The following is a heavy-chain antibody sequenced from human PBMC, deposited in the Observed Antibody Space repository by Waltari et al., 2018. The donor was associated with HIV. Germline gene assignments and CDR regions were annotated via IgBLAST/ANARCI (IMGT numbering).Heavy chain of an antibody. CDR2: ILHSGST. CDR1: GYCLSSGYY. D-gene: IGHD6-19*01. V-gene: IGHV4-38-2*02. CDR3: ARDHSGWGY. J-gene: IGHJ4*02. Sequence: QVQLQESGPGLVKPSETLSLTCAVSGYCLSSGYYWGWIRQPPGKGLEWIGSILHSGSTHYNPSLNSRVTISVDTSKNQFALKLSSVTAADTAVYYCARDHSGWGYWGQGTLVTVSS.